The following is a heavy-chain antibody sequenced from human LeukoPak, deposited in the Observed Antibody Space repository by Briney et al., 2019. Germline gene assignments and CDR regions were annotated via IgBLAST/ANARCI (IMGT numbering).Heavy chain of an antibody. CDR3: ARSWIQLWLGDLTFDY. CDR2: YFYSGCN. J-gene: IGHJ4*02. Sequence: SETLSRTCAVSGGTSSSTNYFWTWIRQPPGKVREWNGSYFYSGCNYYNLSLKSRVTITVDTSKNQLSLKLTSVTAAERAVYYCARSWIQLWLGDLTFDYWGQGTLVTVSS. D-gene: IGHD5-18*01. CDR1: GGTSSSTNYF. V-gene: IGHV4-39*01.